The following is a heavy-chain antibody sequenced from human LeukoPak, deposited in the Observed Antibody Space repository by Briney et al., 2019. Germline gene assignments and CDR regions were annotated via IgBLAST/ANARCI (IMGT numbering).Heavy chain of an antibody. CDR2: IIPMFGTA. Sequence: SVKVSCKASGGTFSSYAISWVRQAPGQGLEWMEKIIPMFGTANYAQKFQGRVTITADESTSTAYMELSSLRSEDTAVYYCARTPGIAVAGHFSPYYFDYWGQGTLVTVSS. V-gene: IGHV1-69*13. D-gene: IGHD6-19*01. J-gene: IGHJ4*02. CDR3: ARTPGIAVAGHFSPYYFDY. CDR1: GGTFSSYA.